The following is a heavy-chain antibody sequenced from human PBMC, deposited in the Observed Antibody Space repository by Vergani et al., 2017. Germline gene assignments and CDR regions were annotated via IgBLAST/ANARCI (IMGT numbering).Heavy chain of an antibody. Sequence: QLQLQESGPGLVKPSETLSLTCTVSGGSISSSSYYWGWIRQPPGKGLEWIGSIYYSGGTYYNPSLKSRVTISVDTSKNHFSLKLSSVTAADTAVYYCAREQYYYDSRGYRNFDYWGQGTLVTVSA. J-gene: IGHJ4*02. CDR1: GGSISSSSYY. D-gene: IGHD3-22*01. CDR3: AREQYYYDSRGYRNFDY. CDR2: IYYSGGT. V-gene: IGHV4-39*07.